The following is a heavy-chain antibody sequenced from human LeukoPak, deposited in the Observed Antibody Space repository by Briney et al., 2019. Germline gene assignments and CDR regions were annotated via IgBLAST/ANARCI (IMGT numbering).Heavy chain of an antibody. D-gene: IGHD2-2*02. CDR3: ARDLVVVPAAIRLVYEGVFDY. CDR2: IIPILGIA. CDR1: GGTFSRYT. Sequence: ASVKVSCKASGGTFSRYTISWVRQAPGQGLEWMGRIIPILGIANYAQKFQGRVTITADKSTSTAYMELSSLRSEDTAVYYCARDLVVVPAAIRLVYEGVFDYWGQGTLVTVSS. V-gene: IGHV1-69*04. J-gene: IGHJ4*02.